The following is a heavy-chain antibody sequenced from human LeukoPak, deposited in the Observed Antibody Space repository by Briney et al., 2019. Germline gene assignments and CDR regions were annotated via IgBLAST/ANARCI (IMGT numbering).Heavy chain of an antibody. Sequence: ASVKVSCKASGYSFTDYHMHWVRQAPGQGLEWMGWINPNSGGTNYAQKFQGRVTMARDTSISTAYMELSSLRSDDTALYYCARGYDYGDSRWFAPGGQETLVTVP. CDR3: ARGYDYGDSRWFAP. V-gene: IGHV1-2*02. D-gene: IGHD4-17*01. J-gene: IGHJ5*02. CDR1: GYSFTDYH. CDR2: INPNSGGT.